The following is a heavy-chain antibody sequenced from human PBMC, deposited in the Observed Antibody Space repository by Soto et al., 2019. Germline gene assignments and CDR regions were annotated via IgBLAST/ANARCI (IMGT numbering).Heavy chain of an antibody. J-gene: IGHJ4*02. CDR3: ARGGAAAPFDY. D-gene: IGHD6-13*01. CDR1: GGSISSGGYY. CDR2: IYYSGST. Sequence: QVQLQESGPGLVKPSQTLSLTCTVSGGSISSGGYYWSWIRQHPGKGLEWIGYIYYSGSTYYNPSLTRRVTISVDTSKNPFSLKLSSGTAADTAVYYCARGGAAAPFDYWGQGTLVTVSS. V-gene: IGHV4-31*03.